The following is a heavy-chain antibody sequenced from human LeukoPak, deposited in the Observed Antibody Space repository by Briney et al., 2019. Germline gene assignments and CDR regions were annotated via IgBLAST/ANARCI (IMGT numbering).Heavy chain of an antibody. CDR1: GGSVSSYY. D-gene: IGHD1-26*01. V-gene: IGHV4-59*02. CDR3: ARWDSGSYFLDY. J-gene: IGHJ4*02. Sequence: SETLSLSCTVSGGSVSSYYWNWIRQPPGKGLEWIGYIYYSGSTNYNPSLKSRVTISIDTSKNQFSLKLNSVTAADTAVYYCARWDSGSYFLDYWGQGTLVTVSS. CDR2: IYYSGST.